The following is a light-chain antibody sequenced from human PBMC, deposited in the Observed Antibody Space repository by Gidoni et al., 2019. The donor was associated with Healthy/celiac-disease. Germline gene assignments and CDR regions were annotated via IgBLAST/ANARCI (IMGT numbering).Light chain of an antibody. CDR1: QSVSSY. CDR3: QRRSNWPPLT. Sequence: EIVMTQSPSTLSLSPGERATLSCRASQSVSSYLAWYQQKTGQAPRLLIYDASNRATVVPSRFSGSSSGTDFTLTISILEPEYFAVYYCQRRSNWPPLTFGGGTKVEIK. V-gene: IGKV3-11*01. CDR2: DAS. J-gene: IGKJ4*01.